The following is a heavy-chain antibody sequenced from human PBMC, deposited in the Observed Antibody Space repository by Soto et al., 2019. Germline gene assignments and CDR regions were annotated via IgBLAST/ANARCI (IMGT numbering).Heavy chain of an antibody. D-gene: IGHD6-13*01. CDR2: IIPILGIA. V-gene: IGHV1-69*02. CDR1: GGTFSSYS. Sequence: SVKVSCKASGGTFSSYSISWVRQAPGQGLEWMGRIIPILGIANYAQKFQGRVTITADKSTSTAYMELSSLRSEDTAVYYCARITSLSIAAADYWGQGTLVTVSS. CDR3: ARITSLSIAAADY. J-gene: IGHJ4*02.